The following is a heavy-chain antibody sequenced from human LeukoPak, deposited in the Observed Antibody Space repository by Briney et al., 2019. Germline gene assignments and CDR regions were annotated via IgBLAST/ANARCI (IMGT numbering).Heavy chain of an antibody. CDR2: IWYDGSNK. D-gene: IGHD3-22*01. J-gene: IGHJ4*02. Sequence: PGGSLRLSCAASGFTFSSYGMHWVRQAPGKGLEWVAVIWYDGSNKYYADSVKGRFTISRDNSKNTLYLQMNSLRAEDTAVCYCARDPDSSGYSVFYFDYWGQGTLVTVSS. CDR3: ARDPDSSGYSVFYFDY. V-gene: IGHV3-33*01. CDR1: GFTFSSYG.